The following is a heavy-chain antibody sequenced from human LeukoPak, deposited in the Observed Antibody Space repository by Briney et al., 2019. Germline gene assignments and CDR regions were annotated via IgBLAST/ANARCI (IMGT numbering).Heavy chain of an antibody. CDR3: GRDPMVDYYGSGSYLGY. D-gene: IGHD3-10*01. CDR1: GYTFTSYG. CDR2: ISAYNGNT. J-gene: IGHJ4*02. V-gene: IGHV1-18*01. Sequence: ASVKVSCKASGYTFTSYGISWVRQAPGQGLEWMGWISAYNGNTNYAQKLQGRVTMTTDTSTSTAYMELRSLRSDDTAVYYCGRDPMVDYYGSGSYLGYWGQGTLVTVAS.